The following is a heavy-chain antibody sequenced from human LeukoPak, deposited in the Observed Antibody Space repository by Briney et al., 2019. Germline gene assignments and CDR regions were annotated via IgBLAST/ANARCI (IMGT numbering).Heavy chain of an antibody. Sequence: GGSLRLSCAASGFTFSSYSMNWVRQAPGKGLEWVSAISGSGGSTYYADSVKGRFTISRDNSKNTLYLQMNSLRAEDTAVYYCAKESDGALAFDYWGQGTLVTVSS. CDR2: ISGSGGST. D-gene: IGHD4-17*01. CDR3: AKESDGALAFDY. J-gene: IGHJ4*02. V-gene: IGHV3-23*01. CDR1: GFTFSSYS.